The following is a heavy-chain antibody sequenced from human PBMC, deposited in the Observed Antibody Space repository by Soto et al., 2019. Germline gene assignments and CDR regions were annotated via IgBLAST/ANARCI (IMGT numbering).Heavy chain of an antibody. CDR3: AKSKIITPYSSSDQAFYIDY. D-gene: IGHD6-13*01. CDR2: ISGSGGST. J-gene: IGHJ4*02. V-gene: IGHV3-23*01. Sequence: QLGGSLRLSCAASGFTFSSYAMSWVRQAPGKGLEWVSAISGSGGSTYYADSVKGRFTISRDNSKNTLYLQMNSLRAEDTAVYYCAKSKIITPYSSSDQAFYIDYWGQGTLVTVSS. CDR1: GFTFSSYA.